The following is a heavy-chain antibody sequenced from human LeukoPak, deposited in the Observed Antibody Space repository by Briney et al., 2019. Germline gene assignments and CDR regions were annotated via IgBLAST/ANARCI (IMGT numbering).Heavy chain of an antibody. D-gene: IGHD5-18*01. J-gene: IGHJ4*02. CDR3: ARGSKYTYVFDY. CDR2: INPSGGST. Sequence: GASVKVSCKASGYTFTSYYMHWVRQAPGQGLEWMGIINPSGGSTSYAQKFQGRVTMTRDTSITTAYLELSRLRSDDTAVYHCARGSKYTYVFDYWGQGTLVTVSS. V-gene: IGHV1-46*01. CDR1: GYTFTSYY.